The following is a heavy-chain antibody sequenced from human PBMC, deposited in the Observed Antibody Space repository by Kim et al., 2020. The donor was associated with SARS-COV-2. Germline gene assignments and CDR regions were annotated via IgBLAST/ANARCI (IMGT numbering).Heavy chain of an antibody. CDR1: GFTFSSYS. D-gene: IGHD5-18*01. CDR3: ARDQSGYSYGYHYYYYGMDV. CDR2: ISSSSSYI. Sequence: GGSLRLSCAASGFTFSSYSMNWVRQAPGKGLEWVSSISSSSSYIYYADSVKGRFTISRDNAKNSLYLQMNSLRAEDTAVYYCARDQSGYSYGYHYYYYGMDVWGQGTTLTVTS. J-gene: IGHJ6*02. V-gene: IGHV3-21*01.